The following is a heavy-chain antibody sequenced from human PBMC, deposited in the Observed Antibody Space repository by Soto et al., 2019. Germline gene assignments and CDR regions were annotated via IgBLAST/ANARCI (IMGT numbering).Heavy chain of an antibody. Sequence: QVQLVQSGAEVKKPGASVKVSCKASGYTFTSYFIXXXXQAXGQGLEWMGWISAYNXNTXYAQKLQGRVTMTTDTXXXXXXXXXXXXXXXXXXXXXXXXXXXXXXYWGQGTLVTVSS. CDR3: XXXXXXXXY. CDR2: ISAYNXNT. V-gene: IGHV1-18*01. CDR1: GYTFTSYF. J-gene: IGHJ4*02.